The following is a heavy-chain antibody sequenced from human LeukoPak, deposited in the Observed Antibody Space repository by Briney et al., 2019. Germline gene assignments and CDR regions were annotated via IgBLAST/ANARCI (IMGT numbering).Heavy chain of an antibody. CDR1: GFIFSSYA. V-gene: IGHV3-23*01. CDR2: ISGSGGST. D-gene: IGHD6-13*01. J-gene: IGHJ4*02. Sequence: GGSLRLSCATSGFIFSSYAMSWVRQAPGKGLEWASAISGSGGSTYHAYSVKGRFTISRDSSKNTLYMQMNRLRAEDTAIYYCARVIRAAAGKGYFAYWGQGAMVTVYS. CDR3: ARVIRAAAGKGYFAY.